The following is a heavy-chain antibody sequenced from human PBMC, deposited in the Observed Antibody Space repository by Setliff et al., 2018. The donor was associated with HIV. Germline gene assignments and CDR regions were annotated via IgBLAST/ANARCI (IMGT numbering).Heavy chain of an antibody. CDR1: GGSISNYY. D-gene: IGHD6-13*01. CDR3: ARSPSYRSSWEYYFDY. CDR2: IYSSGST. Sequence: SETLSLTCTVSGGSISNYYWAWIRQPAGKGLEWIGRIYSSGSTDYNPSLRSRVTMSVDTSNNQFSLRLTSVTAADTVVYYCARSPSYRSSWEYYFDYWGQGILVTV. J-gene: IGHJ4*02. V-gene: IGHV4-4*07.